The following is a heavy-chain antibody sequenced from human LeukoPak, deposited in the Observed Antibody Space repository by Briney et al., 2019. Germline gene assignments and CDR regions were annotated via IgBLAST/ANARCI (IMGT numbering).Heavy chain of an antibody. D-gene: IGHD6-13*01. V-gene: IGHV1-8*01. J-gene: IGHJ5*02. CDR3: ATFRSWYL. Sequence: GASVKVSCKASGYTFTSYDINWVRQATGQGLEWMGWMNPKSGNTGYARKFQGRVTMTMSTSVGTAYMELSSLRSEDTAVYYCATFRSWYLWGQGTLVTLSS. CDR2: MNPKSGNT. CDR1: GYTFTSYD.